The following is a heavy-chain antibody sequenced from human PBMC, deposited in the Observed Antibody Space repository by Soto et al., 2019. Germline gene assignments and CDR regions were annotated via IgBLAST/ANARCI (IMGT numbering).Heavy chain of an antibody. CDR1: GGFVSSGSYY. CDR2: MSHSGGT. V-gene: IGHV4-34*01. D-gene: IGHD1-1*01. J-gene: IGHJ3*02. CDR3: ARVERGTATTVVDAFDI. Sequence: QVQLQQWGAGLLKPSETLSLTCAVYGGFVSSGSYYWSWIRQPPGKGLEWIGEMSHSGGTHLNPSLRSRVTISVDASKNQSSLKMTSVTAADTALYYCARVERGTATTVVDAFDIWGPGTMVTVSS.